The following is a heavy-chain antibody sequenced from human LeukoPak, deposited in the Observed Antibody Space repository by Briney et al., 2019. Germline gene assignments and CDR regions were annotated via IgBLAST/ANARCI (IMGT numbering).Heavy chain of an antibody. V-gene: IGHV4-39*01. D-gene: IGHD3-16*02. J-gene: IGHJ4*02. CDR2: IYYSGST. Sequence: SETLSLTCTVSGGSISSSSYYWGWIRQPPGKGLEWIGSIYYSGSTYYNPSLKSRVTISVDTSKNQFSLKLSSVTAADTAVYYCARGGGYHIDYWGQGTLVTVSS. CDR1: GGSISSSSYY. CDR3: ARGGGYHIDY.